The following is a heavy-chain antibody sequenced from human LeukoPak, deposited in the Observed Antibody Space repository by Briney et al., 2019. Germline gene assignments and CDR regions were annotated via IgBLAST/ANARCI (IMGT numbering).Heavy chain of an antibody. CDR1: GFTFSSYG. J-gene: IGHJ4*02. Sequence: GGSLRLSCAASGFTFSSYGMHWVRQAPGKGLEGVAVIWYDGSNKYYADSVKGRFTISKDNSKNTLYLQMNSLRAEDTAVYYCARGGNPRIYYFDYWGQGTLVTVSS. D-gene: IGHD4-23*01. V-gene: IGHV3-33*01. CDR2: IWYDGSNK. CDR3: ARGGNPRIYYFDY.